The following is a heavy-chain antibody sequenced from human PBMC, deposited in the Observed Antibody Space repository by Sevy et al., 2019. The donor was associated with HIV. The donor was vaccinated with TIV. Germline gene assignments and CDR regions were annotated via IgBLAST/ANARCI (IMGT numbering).Heavy chain of an antibody. D-gene: IGHD2-15*01. J-gene: IGHJ4*02. V-gene: IGHV3-9*01. Sequence: GGSLRLSCEASGFTFNDYAMHWVRQIPGKGLESVSSISWTSGSIGYADPVKGRFTISRDNAKNSLYLQMDSLRVVDTAFYYGVRGHERVAASQFDFWGQGALVTVSS. CDR1: GFTFNDYA. CDR3: VRGHERVAASQFDF. CDR2: ISWTSGSI.